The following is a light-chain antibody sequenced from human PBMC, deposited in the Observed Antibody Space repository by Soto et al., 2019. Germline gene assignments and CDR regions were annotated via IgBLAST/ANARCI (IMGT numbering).Light chain of an antibody. CDR1: QSVSSSY. CDR2: GAS. V-gene: IGKV3-15*01. J-gene: IGKJ5*01. CDR3: QQYNNWPLT. Sequence: EIVMTQSPATLSVSPGERATLSCRASQSVSSSYLAWYQQKPGQAPRLLIYGASSRATGIPVRFSGSGSGTEFTLTISSLQSEDFAVYYCQQYNNWPLTFGQGTRLEN.